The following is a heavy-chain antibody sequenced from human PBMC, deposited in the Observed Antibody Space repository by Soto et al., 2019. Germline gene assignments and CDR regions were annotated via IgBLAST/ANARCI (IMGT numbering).Heavy chain of an antibody. Sequence: SVKVSCKASGVTFSSYAISWVRQAPGQGLEWMGGIIPIFGTANYAQKFQGRVTITADKSTSTAYMELSSLRSEDTAVYYCARDTVQGYYYDSSGQPFDYWGQGTLVTVSS. CDR3: ARDTVQGYYYDSSGQPFDY. V-gene: IGHV1-69*06. CDR1: GVTFSSYA. J-gene: IGHJ4*02. D-gene: IGHD3-22*01. CDR2: IIPIFGTA.